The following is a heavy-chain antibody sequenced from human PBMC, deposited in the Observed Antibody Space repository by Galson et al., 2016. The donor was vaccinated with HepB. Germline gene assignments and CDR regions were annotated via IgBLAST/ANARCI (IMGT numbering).Heavy chain of an antibody. CDR1: GFTFSPYA. V-gene: IGHV3-23*01. CDR3: AREGSLGAGRGNWFDP. D-gene: IGHD3-10*01. CDR2: ISGSGGST. J-gene: IGHJ5*02. Sequence: SLRLSCAASGFTFSPYAMSWVRQAPGKGLEWVSAISGSGGSTYYADSVKGRFTISRDNSKNTLYLQMNSLRAEDTAVYYCAREGSLGAGRGNWFDPWGQGILVTVSS.